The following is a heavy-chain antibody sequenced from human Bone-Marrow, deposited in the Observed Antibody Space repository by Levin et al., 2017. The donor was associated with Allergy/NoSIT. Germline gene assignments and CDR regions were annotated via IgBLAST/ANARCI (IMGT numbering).Heavy chain of an antibody. V-gene: IGHV3-21*06. CDR3: ARDQDYGFLTGLGWFDP. CDR1: GFSLSSYT. D-gene: IGHD3-9*01. J-gene: IGHJ5*02. Sequence: KSGGSLRLSCLGSGFSLSSYTMNWVRQAPGKGLEWVASISASSSYIFYADSVNGRFTVSRDNAENSVYLQMNSLRADDTAVYFCARDQDYGFLTGLGWFDPWRQGTQVTVSS. CDR2: ISASSSYI.